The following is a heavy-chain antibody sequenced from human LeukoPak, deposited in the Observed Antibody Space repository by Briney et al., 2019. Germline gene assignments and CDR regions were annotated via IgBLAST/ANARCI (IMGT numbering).Heavy chain of an antibody. J-gene: IGHJ4*02. CDR2: ISSSSSTI. CDR3: AREWSSYDYVWGSYRSDFDY. CDR1: GFTFSSYS. V-gene: IGHV3-48*01. D-gene: IGHD3-16*02. Sequence: GGSLRLSCAASGFTFSSYSMNWVRQAPGKGLEWVSYISSSSSTIYYADSVKGRFTISRDSAKNSLYLQMNSLRAEDTAVYYCAREWSSYDYVWGSYRSDFDYWGQGTLVTVSS.